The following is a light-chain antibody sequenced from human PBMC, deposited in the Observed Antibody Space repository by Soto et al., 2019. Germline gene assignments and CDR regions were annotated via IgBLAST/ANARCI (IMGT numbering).Light chain of an antibody. CDR3: SSYAGSNLWV. J-gene: IGLJ3*02. CDR2: EVS. V-gene: IGLV2-8*01. Sequence: QSVLTQSPSASGSPGQSVTISCTGTSSDVGNYKYVSWYQQHPGKAHKLMIYEVSKRPSGVPDRFSGSKSGNTASLTVSGLQVEDEADYYCSSYAGSNLWVFGGGTQLTVL. CDR1: SSDVGNYKY.